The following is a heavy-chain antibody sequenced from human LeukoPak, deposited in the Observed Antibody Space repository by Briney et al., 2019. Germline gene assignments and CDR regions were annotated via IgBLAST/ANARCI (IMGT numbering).Heavy chain of an antibody. J-gene: IGHJ4*02. Sequence: KPSETLSLTCAVYGGSFSGYYWSWIRQPPGKGLEWIGSIYYSGSTYYNPSLKSRVTISVDTSKNQFSLKLSSVTAADTAVYYCARKVIVAAREPYFDYWGQGTLVTVSS. CDR2: IYYSGST. V-gene: IGHV4-34*01. D-gene: IGHD3-22*01. CDR1: GGSFSGYY. CDR3: ARKVIVAAREPYFDY.